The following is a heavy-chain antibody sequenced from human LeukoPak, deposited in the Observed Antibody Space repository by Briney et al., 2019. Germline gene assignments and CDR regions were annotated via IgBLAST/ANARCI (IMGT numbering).Heavy chain of an antibody. V-gene: IGHV3-48*03. J-gene: IGHJ4*02. Sequence: GGSLRLSCAASGFTFSSYEFNWVRQAPGKGLQWIPYIDATGDTIFYSDSVRGRFTISRDNTRNSLFLQMNSLRAEDTAVYYCARDSSAMLRGYSDYWGLGTLVTVSS. CDR1: GFTFSSYE. D-gene: IGHD3-10*01. CDR3: ARDSSAMLRGYSDY. CDR2: IDATGDTI.